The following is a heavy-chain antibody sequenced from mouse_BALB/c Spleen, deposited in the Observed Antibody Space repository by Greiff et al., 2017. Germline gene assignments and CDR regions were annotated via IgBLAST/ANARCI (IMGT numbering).Heavy chain of an antibody. CDR1: GYTFSSYW. CDR3: AKIHYYGSNYAMDY. V-gene: IGHV1-9*01. D-gene: IGHD1-1*01. Sequence: VQLVESGAELMKPGASVKISCKATGYTFSSYWIEWVKQRPGHGLEWIGEILPGSGSTNYNEKFKGKATFTADTSSNTAYMQLSSLTSEDSAVYYCAKIHYYGSNYAMDYWGQGTSVTVSS. CDR2: ILPGSGST. J-gene: IGHJ4*01.